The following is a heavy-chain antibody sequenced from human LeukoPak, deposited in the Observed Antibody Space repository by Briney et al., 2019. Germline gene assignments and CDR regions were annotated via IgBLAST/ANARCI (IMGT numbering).Heavy chain of an antibody. CDR3: ARDPSTSSSWPYFDY. V-gene: IGHV7-4-1*02. D-gene: IGHD6-13*01. CDR2: INTNTGNP. Sequence: ASVKVSCKASGYTFTSYAMNWVRQAPGQGLEWMGWINTNTGNPMYAQGFTGRFVFSLDTSVSTAYLQISSLKAEDTAVYYCARDPSTSSSWPYFDYWGQGTLVTVSS. CDR1: GYTFTSYA. J-gene: IGHJ4*02.